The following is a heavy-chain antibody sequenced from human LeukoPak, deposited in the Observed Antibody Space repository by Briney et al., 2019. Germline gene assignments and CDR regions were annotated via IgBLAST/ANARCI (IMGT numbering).Heavy chain of an antibody. J-gene: IGHJ4*02. CDR3: AILWWLVDY. CDR2: IYYSGST. D-gene: IGHD5-12*01. CDR1: GGSINNSSYY. V-gene: IGHV4-39*07. Sequence: SETLSLTCTVSGGSINNSSYYWGWIRQPPGKGLGWIGTIYYSGSTYYNPSLKSRVTMSLETSKNQFSLKLSSVTAADTAVYYCAILWWLVDYWGQGTLVTVSS.